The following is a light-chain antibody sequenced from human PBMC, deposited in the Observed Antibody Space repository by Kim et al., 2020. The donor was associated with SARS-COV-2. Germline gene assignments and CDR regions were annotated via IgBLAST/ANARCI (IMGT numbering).Light chain of an antibody. CDR1: QRISTW. CDR2: KAS. CDR3: QQYNSYST. V-gene: IGKV1-5*03. J-gene: IGKJ2*01. Sequence: DIQMTQSPSTLSASVGDRVTITCRASQRISTWLAWYQQKPGKAPKLLIYKASSLESGVPSRFSGSGSGTEFTLTISSLQPDDFATYYCQQYNSYSTFGQGTKLEI.